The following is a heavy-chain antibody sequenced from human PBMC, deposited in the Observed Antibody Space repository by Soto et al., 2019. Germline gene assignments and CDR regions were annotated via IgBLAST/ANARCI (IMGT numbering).Heavy chain of an antibody. CDR3: ARNLAAGDY. V-gene: IGHV1-46*01. CDR2: LNPNGGST. D-gene: IGHD6-13*01. CDR1: GYTFTNSY. Sequence: ASVKVSCKASGYTFTNSYIHWVRQAPGQGLEWIALLNPNGGSTNYAQNFQGRVTVTRDTSTSTVYMELTSLTSEDTAVYYCARNLAAGDYWGQGTLVTVSS. J-gene: IGHJ4*02.